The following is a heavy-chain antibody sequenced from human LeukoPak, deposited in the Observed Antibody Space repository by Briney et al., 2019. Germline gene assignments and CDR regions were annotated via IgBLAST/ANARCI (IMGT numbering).Heavy chain of an antibody. CDR3: ARGCYYSNYYDYYYYYMDV. Sequence: GGSLRLSCAASGFTFSSYTMNWVRQAPGKGLEWVSSISSSSSYIYYADSVKGRFTISRDNSKNSLYLQMNSLRAEDTAVYYFARGCYYSNYYDYYYYYMDVWGKGTTVTVSS. CDR2: ISSSSSYI. D-gene: IGHD4-11*01. V-gene: IGHV3-21*01. J-gene: IGHJ6*03. CDR1: GFTFSSYT.